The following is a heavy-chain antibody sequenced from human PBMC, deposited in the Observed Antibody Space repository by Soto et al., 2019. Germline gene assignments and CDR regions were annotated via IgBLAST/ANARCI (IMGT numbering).Heavy chain of an antibody. CDR1: GFTFSDYY. V-gene: IGHV3-11*05. D-gene: IGHD2-15*01. CDR3: ASLGGRVDF. Sequence: QVQLVESGGGLVKPGGSLRLSCAASGFTFSDYYMSWIRQAPGEGLEWVSYISTTGAYTNHADSVKGRFSIPRDNAKNSLFLQMNSLRAEDTAVYYCASLGGRVDFWGQGTLVTVSS. J-gene: IGHJ4*02. CDR2: ISTTGAYT.